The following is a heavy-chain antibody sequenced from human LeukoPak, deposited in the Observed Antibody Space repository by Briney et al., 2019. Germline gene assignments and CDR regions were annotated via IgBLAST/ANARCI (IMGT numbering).Heavy chain of an antibody. CDR1: GFTFSSYG. CDR3: AKDRGYCSGGSCDWGCYFDY. J-gene: IGHJ4*02. D-gene: IGHD2-15*01. CDR2: ISYDGSNK. V-gene: IGHV3-30*18. Sequence: PGRSLRPSCAPSGFTFSSYGMHWVRQAPGKGLEWVAVISYDGSNKYYPDSVKGRFTISRDNSKNTLYLQMSSLRAEDTAVYYCAKDRGYCSGGSCDWGCYFDYCGQGTLVTVSS.